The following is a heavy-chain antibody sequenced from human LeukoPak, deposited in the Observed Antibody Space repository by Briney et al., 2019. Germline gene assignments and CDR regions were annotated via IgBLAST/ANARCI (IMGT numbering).Heavy chain of an antibody. V-gene: IGHV1-46*03. CDR1: GYTFTSYY. J-gene: IGHJ2*01. CDR3: ARVLTGSYWYFDL. D-gene: IGHD7-27*01. CDR2: INPSGGST. Sequence: ASVKVSCKASGYTFTSYYMHWVRQAPGQGLEWMGVINPSGGSTSYAQKFQGRVTMTRDTSTSTVYMELSSLRSEDTAVYHCARVLTGSYWYFDLWGRGTLVTVSS.